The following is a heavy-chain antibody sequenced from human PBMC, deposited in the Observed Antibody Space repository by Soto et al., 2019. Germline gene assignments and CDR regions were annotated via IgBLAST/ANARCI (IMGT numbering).Heavy chain of an antibody. J-gene: IGHJ6*03. CDR2: INHSGST. Sequence: SETLSLTCAVYGGSFSGYDWSWIRQPPGKGLEWIGEINHSGSTNYNPSLKSRVTISVDTSKNQFSLKLSSVTAADTAVYYCARVVSRHYYYMDVWGKGTTVTVSS. D-gene: IGHD2-2*01. CDR3: ARVVSRHYYYMDV. V-gene: IGHV4-34*01. CDR1: GGSFSGYD.